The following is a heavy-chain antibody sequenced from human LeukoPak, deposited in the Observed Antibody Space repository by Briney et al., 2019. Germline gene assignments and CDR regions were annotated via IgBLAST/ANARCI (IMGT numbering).Heavy chain of an antibody. Sequence: SETLSLTCAVYGGSFSEYYWSWIRQPPGKGLEWIGEINHSGSTNYNPSLKSRVTISVDTSKNQFSLKLTSVTAADTAVYYCAIVPEGGLLVIFDYWGQGTLVTVSS. J-gene: IGHJ4*02. V-gene: IGHV4-34*01. D-gene: IGHD3-9*01. CDR1: GGSFSEYY. CDR2: INHSGST. CDR3: AIVPEGGLLVIFDY.